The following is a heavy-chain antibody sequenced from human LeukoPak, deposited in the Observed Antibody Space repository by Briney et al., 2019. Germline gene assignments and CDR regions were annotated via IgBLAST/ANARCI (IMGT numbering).Heavy chain of an antibody. Sequence: GASVKVSCKASGYTFTSYYMHWVRQAPGQGLEWMGIISPSGGNANYAQKFQGSVTMTRDTSTSTVYMELSGLRSEDTAVYYCARGWEMASKAPFDYWGQGTLVTVSS. CDR2: ISPSGGNA. CDR1: GYTFTSYY. D-gene: IGHD5-12*01. V-gene: IGHV1-46*01. CDR3: ARGWEMASKAPFDY. J-gene: IGHJ4*02.